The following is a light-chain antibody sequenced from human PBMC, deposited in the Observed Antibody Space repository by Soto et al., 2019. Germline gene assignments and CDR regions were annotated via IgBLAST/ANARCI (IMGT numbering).Light chain of an antibody. J-gene: IGLJ1*01. CDR2: DVS. Sequence: QSVLTQPPSASGSLGQSVTISCTGTSSDVGGYIYVSWYQHHPGKAPKLLIYDVSDRPSRISSRFSGSKSANTASLTISGLQAEDEALYYCSSYTSTTTVRFVFGTGTKVTVL. V-gene: IGLV2-14*01. CDR3: SSYTSTTTVRFV. CDR1: SSDVGGYIY.